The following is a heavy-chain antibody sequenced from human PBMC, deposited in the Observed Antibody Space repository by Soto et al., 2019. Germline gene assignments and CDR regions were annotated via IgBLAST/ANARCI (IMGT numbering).Heavy chain of an antibody. CDR2: IKQDGSGT. V-gene: IGHV3-7*01. CDR3: ANTTRYASFDH. Sequence: EVQLVEPGGGLVQPGGSLRHSCEASGFTFSSYWMCWFRQFPGKGLEWVANIKQDGSGTQYVDSMKGRFTMSMDNAQNSLYLQMNSLRADDPAVYSGANTTRYASFDHWCQGTLVIVT. CDR1: GFTFSSYW. D-gene: IGHD2-2*01. J-gene: IGHJ4*02.